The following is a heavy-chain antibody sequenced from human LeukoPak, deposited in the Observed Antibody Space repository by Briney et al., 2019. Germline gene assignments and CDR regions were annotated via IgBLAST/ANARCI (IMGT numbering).Heavy chain of an antibody. CDR2: INHSGST. CDR1: GGSFSGYY. D-gene: IGHD3-10*01. Sequence: SETLSLTCAVYGGSFSGYYWSWIRQPPGKGLEWIGEINHSGSTNYNPSLKSRVTISVDTSKNQFSLKLSSVTAADTAVYYCARDKRSYYGSGSYYSLYYYYGMDVWGQGTTVTVSS. CDR3: ARDKRSYYGSGSYYSLYYYYGMDV. V-gene: IGHV4-34*01. J-gene: IGHJ6*02.